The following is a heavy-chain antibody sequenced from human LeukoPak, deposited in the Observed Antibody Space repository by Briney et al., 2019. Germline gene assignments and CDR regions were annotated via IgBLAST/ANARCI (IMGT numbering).Heavy chain of an antibody. V-gene: IGHV1-2*02. CDR2: INPNSGGT. D-gene: IGHD6-13*01. CDR1: RYTFTGYY. CDR3: ARAGPTIAAAGHFDY. J-gene: IGHJ4*02. Sequence: ASVKVSCKASRYTFTGYYMHWVRQAPGQGLEWMGWINPNSGGTNYAQKFQGRVTMTRDTSISTAYMELSRLRSDDTAVYYCARAGPTIAAAGHFDYWGQGTLVTVSS.